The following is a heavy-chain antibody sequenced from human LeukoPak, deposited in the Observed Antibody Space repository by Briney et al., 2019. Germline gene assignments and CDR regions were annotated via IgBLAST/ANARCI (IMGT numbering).Heavy chain of an antibody. Sequence: GGSLRLSCAVSGFAFGSEAMSWVRQAPGKGLEWVANIKQDGSEKYYVDSVKGRFTISRDNAKNSLYLQMNSLRAEDTAVYYCATTITENYWGQGTLVTVSS. V-gene: IGHV3-7*01. CDR2: IKQDGSEK. CDR3: ATTITENY. D-gene: IGHD3-10*01. J-gene: IGHJ4*02. CDR1: GFAFGSEA.